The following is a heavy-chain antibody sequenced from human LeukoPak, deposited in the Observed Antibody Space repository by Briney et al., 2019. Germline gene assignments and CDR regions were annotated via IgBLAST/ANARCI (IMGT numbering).Heavy chain of an antibody. CDR3: VRDRYYVPDY. Sequence: GGSLRLSCAASGFTFNRYSMNWVRQAPGKGPVWVSRIHSDGSTTIYADSVKGRFTISRDNARNTLYLQMNSLRAEDTAVYYCVRDRYYVPDYWGQGTLVTVSS. J-gene: IGHJ4*02. CDR1: GFTFNRYS. CDR2: IHSDGSTT. D-gene: IGHD3-16*01. V-gene: IGHV3-74*01.